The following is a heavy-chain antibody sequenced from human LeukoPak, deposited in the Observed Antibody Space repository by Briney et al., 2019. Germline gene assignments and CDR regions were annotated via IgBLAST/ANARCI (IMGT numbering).Heavy chain of an antibody. J-gene: IGHJ4*02. Sequence: PSGTLSLTCAVYGGSFSGYYWSWIRQPPGKGLEWIGEINHSGSTNYNPSLKSRVTISVDTSKNQFSLKLSSVTAADTAVYYCARKGYYPKYYFDYWGQGTLVTVSS. V-gene: IGHV4-34*01. CDR1: GGSFSGYY. D-gene: IGHD3-10*01. CDR3: ARKGYYPKYYFDY. CDR2: INHSGST.